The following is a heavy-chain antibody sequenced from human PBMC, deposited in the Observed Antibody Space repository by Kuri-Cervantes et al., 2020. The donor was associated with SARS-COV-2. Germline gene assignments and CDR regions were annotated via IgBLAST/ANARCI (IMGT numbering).Heavy chain of an antibody. CDR2: IDAGDT. CDR1: GYTFSSNA. J-gene: IGHJ4*02. Sequence: ASVKVSCKASGYTFSSNAIHWVRQAPGQRLEWMGWIDAGDTKYSQKFQGRFTVTWDTSASTAYTELSSLRSEDTAVYFCARGSWQDPLYWGQGTLVTVSS. D-gene: IGHD6-13*01. V-gene: IGHV1-3*01. CDR3: ARGSWQDPLY.